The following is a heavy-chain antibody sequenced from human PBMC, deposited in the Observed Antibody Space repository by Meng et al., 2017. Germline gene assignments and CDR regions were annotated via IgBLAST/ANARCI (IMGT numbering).Heavy chain of an antibody. CDR1: GGSFSGYY. CDR2: INHSGST. V-gene: IGHV4-34*01. Sequence: VQLQGWGAGRLRPSETLSRTCAVYGGSFSGYYLSWIRQPPGKGLEWIGGINHSGSTNYNPSPKSRVTISVDTSKNQFSLKLSSVTAADTAVYYCDRSSSRRPHDYWGQGTLVTVSS. CDR3: DRSSSRRPHDY. D-gene: IGHD6-13*01. J-gene: IGHJ4*02.